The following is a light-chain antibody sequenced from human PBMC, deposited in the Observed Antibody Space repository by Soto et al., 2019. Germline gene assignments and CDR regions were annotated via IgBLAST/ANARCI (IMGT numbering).Light chain of an antibody. Sequence: DIQMTQSPSSLSASVGDRVTITCQASRDISNYVNWFQQKPGKAPKLLIYDASNLETGVPSRFSGSEFETHFTFTINRLRPEDIENYYCKQYDIFPSFGGGTNVEIK. J-gene: IGKJ4*01. CDR1: RDISNY. CDR3: KQYDIFPS. CDR2: DAS. V-gene: IGKV1-33*01.